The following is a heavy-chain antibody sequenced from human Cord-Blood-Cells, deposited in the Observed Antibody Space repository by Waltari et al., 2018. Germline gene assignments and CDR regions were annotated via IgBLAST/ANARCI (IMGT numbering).Heavy chain of an antibody. D-gene: IGHD6-25*01. V-gene: IGHV4-34*01. CDR1: GGSFSGYY. CDR3: ARKIAASHYYFDY. CDR2: INHSGST. Sequence: QVQLQQWGAGLLKPSETLSLTCAVYGGSFSGYYWSWIRQPPGKGLEWIGEINHSGSTNYNPSLKSRVTISVDTSKNQFSLKLSSVTAADTAVYYCARKIAASHYYFDYWGLGTLVTVSS. J-gene: IGHJ4*02.